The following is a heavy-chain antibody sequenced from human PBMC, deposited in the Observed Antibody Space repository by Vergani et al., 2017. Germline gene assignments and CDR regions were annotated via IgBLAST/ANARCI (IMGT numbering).Heavy chain of an antibody. J-gene: IGHJ2*01. CDR1: GYSFTSYW. CDR2: IYPGDSDT. Sequence: EVQLVQSGAEVKKPGESLKISCKGSGYSFTSYWIGWVRQMPGKGLEWMGIIYPGDSDTRYSPSFQGQVTISADKSISTAYLQRSSLKASDTAMYYCARQLITMVRGVPHPLDWYFDLWGRGTLVTGSS. D-gene: IGHD3-10*01. CDR3: ARQLITMVRGVPHPLDWYFDL. V-gene: IGHV5-51*01.